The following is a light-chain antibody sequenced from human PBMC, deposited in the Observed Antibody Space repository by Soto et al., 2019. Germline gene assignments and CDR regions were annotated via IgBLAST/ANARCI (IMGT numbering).Light chain of an antibody. Sequence: QSALTQPASVSGLPGQSITISCTGTSSDVGGYKYVSWYQQHPGKAPKLVIYEVTNRPSGVSNRFSGSKSGNTASLTISGLQAEDEADYYCGSYTSNTTRVFGGGTKLTVL. J-gene: IGLJ3*02. CDR1: SSDVGGYKY. V-gene: IGLV2-14*01. CDR3: GSYTSNTTRV. CDR2: EVT.